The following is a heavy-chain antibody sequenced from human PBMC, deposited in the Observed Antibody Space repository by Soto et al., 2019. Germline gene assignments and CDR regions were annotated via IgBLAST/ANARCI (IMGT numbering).Heavy chain of an antibody. J-gene: IGHJ1*01. Sequence: QVQLQESGPGVVKPSETLSLTCTVSGGSISSDDYYWSWIRQPPGKGLEWIGYIYYSGSTYYNPSLKGRVTISVDTSKNQFSLELISVTAADTAVYYCGRDGQHQWGQGTLVTVSS. D-gene: IGHD6-13*01. CDR2: IYYSGST. V-gene: IGHV4-30-4*01. CDR1: GGSISSDDYY. CDR3: GRDGQHQ.